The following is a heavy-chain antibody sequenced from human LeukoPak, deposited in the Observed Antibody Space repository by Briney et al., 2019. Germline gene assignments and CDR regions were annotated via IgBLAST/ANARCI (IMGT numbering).Heavy chain of an antibody. J-gene: IGHJ4*02. Sequence: GGSLRLSCAASGFTVSSNYMSWVRQTPGKGLEWVSVIYSGGSTYYADSVKGRFTISRDNCKNTLYLQMNSLRAEDTAVYYCARDRGDYAGFDDYWGQGTLVTVSS. V-gene: IGHV3-66*01. CDR2: IYSGGST. D-gene: IGHD4-17*01. CDR1: GFTVSSNY. CDR3: ARDRGDYAGFDDY.